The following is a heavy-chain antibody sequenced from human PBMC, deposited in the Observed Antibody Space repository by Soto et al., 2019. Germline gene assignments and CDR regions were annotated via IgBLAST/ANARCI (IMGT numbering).Heavy chain of an antibody. D-gene: IGHD6-19*01. CDR2: ISAYNGNT. V-gene: IGHV1-18*01. J-gene: IGHJ4*02. CDR3: AKDNSRGWYRPQVFDY. CDR1: GYTFTSYG. Sequence: ASVKVSCKASGYTFTSYGISWVRQAPGQGLEWMGWISAYNGNTNYAQKLQGRVTMTTDTSTSTAYMELRSLRSDDTAVYYCAKDNSRGWYRPQVFDYWGQGTLVTVSS.